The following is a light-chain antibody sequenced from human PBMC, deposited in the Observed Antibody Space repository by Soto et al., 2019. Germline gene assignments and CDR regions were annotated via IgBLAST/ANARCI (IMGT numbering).Light chain of an antibody. Sequence: EIVLTQSPGTLSLSPGERATLSCRASQSVPRSYLAWYQQKPGQAPRLLIYGTSSRATGIPDRFSGSGSGTDFTLTISRLEPEDFAVFYCQQYGSSTTFGQGTRLEIK. CDR1: QSVPRSY. CDR3: QQYGSSTT. V-gene: IGKV3-20*01. J-gene: IGKJ5*01. CDR2: GTS.